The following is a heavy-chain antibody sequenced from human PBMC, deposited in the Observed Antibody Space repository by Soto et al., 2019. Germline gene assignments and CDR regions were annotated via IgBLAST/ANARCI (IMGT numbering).Heavy chain of an antibody. CDR3: ARVPFGSYSGSY. CDR2: ISYDGSNK. J-gene: IGHJ4*02. V-gene: IGHV3-30-3*01. CDR1: GFTFSSYA. D-gene: IGHD1-26*01. Sequence: QVQLVESGGGVVQPGRSLRLSCAASGFTFSSYAMHWVRQAPGKGLEWVAVISYDGSNKYYADSVKGRFTISRDNSKNTLYLQMNSLRAEDTAVYYCARVPFGSYSGSYWGLGTLVTVSS.